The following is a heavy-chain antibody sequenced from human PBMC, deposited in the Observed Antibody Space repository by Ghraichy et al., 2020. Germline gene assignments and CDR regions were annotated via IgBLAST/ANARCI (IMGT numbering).Heavy chain of an antibody. Sequence: GSLSLTCTVSGGSISSYYWSWIRQPAGKGLEWIGRIYTSGSTNYNPSLKSRVTMSVDTSKNQFSLKLSSVTAADTAVYYCASIAVAGHTADAFDIWGQGTKVTVSS. CDR3: ASIAVAGHTADAFDI. CDR1: GGSISSYY. CDR2: IYTSGST. V-gene: IGHV4-4*07. D-gene: IGHD6-19*01. J-gene: IGHJ3*02.